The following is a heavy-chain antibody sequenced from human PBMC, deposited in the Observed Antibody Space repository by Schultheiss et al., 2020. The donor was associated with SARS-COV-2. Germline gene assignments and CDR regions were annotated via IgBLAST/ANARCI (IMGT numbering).Heavy chain of an antibody. CDR3: ASWLHRFDP. CDR1: GFTFSSYG. Sequence: GGSLRLSCAASGFTFSSYGMHWVRQAPGKGLECVSVISGSGGTTYYADSVKGRFTISRDNSKNTLYLQMNSLRAEDTAVYYCASWLHRFDPWGQGTLVTVSS. J-gene: IGHJ5*02. V-gene: IGHV3-23*01. D-gene: IGHD6-19*01. CDR2: ISGSGGTT.